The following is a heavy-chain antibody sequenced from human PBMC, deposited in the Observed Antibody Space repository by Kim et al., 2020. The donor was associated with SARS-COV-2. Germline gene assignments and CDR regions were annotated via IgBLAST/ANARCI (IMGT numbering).Heavy chain of an antibody. V-gene: IGHV3-30*04. J-gene: IGHJ6*02. CDR2: ISYDGSNK. CDR1: GFTFSSYA. Sequence: GGSLRLSCAASGFTFSSYAMHWVRQAPGKGLEWVAVISYDGSNKYYADSVKGRFTISRDNSKNTLYLQMNSLRAEDTAVYYCARRYDSSGRNYGMDVWGQGTTVTVSS. CDR3: ARRYDSSGRNYGMDV. D-gene: IGHD3-22*01.